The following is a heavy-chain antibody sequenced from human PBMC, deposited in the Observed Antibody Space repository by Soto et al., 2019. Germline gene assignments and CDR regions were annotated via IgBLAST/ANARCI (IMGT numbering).Heavy chain of an antibody. V-gene: IGHV1-2*04. Sequence: ASVKVSCKASGYTVTSYGIRWVRQAPGKGLEGMGWIHPNSGGTNYAQKFQGWVTMTRDTSISTAYMELSRLRSDDTAVYCCARAGVAATPHAFDIWGQGTMVTVSS. CDR2: IHPNSGGT. J-gene: IGHJ3*02. CDR3: ARAGVAATPHAFDI. CDR1: GYTVTSYG. D-gene: IGHD2-15*01.